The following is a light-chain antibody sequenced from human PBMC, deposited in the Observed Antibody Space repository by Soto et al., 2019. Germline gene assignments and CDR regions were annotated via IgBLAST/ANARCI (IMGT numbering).Light chain of an antibody. CDR3: SSYTSGSTLGV. J-gene: IGLJ1*01. CDR2: DVS. Sequence: QSALTQPASGSGSPGQSITISCSGTSSDVGGYNYVSWYQQHPGKAPKLMIYDVSNRPSGVSNRFSGSKSGNTASLTISGLQAEDEADYYCSSYTSGSTLGVFGTGTKVTVL. CDR1: SSDVGGYNY. V-gene: IGLV2-14*01.